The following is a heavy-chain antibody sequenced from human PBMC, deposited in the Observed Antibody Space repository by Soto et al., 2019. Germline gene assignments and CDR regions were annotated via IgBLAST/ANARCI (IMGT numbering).Heavy chain of an antibody. V-gene: IGHV2-5*02. CDR1: GFSLSTSGVG. CDR2: IYWDDDK. J-gene: IGHJ5*01. Sequence: QITLKESGPTRVKPTQTLTLTCTFSGFSLSTSGVGVGWIRQPPGKALEWLALIYWDDDKRYSPSLKTRLTITKDTSKHQVVLTMSNMDPVDTATYYCAHSLWRGYKAWFDSWGQGTLVTVSS. D-gene: IGHD3-3*01. CDR3: AHSLWRGYKAWFDS.